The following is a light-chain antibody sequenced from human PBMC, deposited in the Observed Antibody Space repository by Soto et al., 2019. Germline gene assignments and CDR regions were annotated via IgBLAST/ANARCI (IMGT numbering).Light chain of an antibody. V-gene: IGLV1-36*01. Sequence: QSVLTQPPSVSGAPRQRVTISCSGSSSNIGSNAVNWYQQFPGKAPKLLIYYDDLLASGVSARFSGSKSGTSASLAISGLQAEDEADYYCTSYTSSSTYVFGTGTKLTVL. J-gene: IGLJ1*01. CDR3: TSYTSSSTYV. CDR1: SSNIGSNA. CDR2: YDD.